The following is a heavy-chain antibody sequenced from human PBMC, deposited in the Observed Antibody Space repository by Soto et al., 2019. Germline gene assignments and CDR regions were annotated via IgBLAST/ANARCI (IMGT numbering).Heavy chain of an antibody. J-gene: IGHJ6*02. CDR2: ISAYNGNT. CDR3: ARAGYSAFYYYGMDV. CDR1: GYTFTSYG. V-gene: IGHV1-18*01. D-gene: IGHD1-26*01. Sequence: GASVKVSCKASGYTFTSYGISWVRQAPGQGLEWMGWISAYNGNTNYAQKLQGRVTMTTDTSTSTAYMELRSLRSDDTAVYYCARAGYSAFYYYGMDVWGQGTTVTVSS.